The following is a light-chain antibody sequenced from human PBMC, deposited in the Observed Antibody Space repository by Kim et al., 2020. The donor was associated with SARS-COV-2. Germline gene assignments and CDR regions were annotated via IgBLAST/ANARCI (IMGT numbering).Light chain of an antibody. CDR2: RNM. Sequence: GQWVTISWSGSSSNIGGNYVYWYQKLPGTGPKLLIYRNMQRPSGVPDRFSGSKSGTSASLAISGLRSEDEADYYCAAWDDSLSGVVFGGGTQLTVL. V-gene: IGLV1-47*01. CDR1: SSNIGGNY. CDR3: AAWDDSLSGVV. J-gene: IGLJ2*01.